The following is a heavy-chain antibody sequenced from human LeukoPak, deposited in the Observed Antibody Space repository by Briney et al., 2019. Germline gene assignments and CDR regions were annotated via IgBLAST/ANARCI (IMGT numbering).Heavy chain of an antibody. CDR2: IYYSGST. CDR1: GGSISSYY. Sequence: SETLSLTCTVSGGSISSYYWSWIRQPPGKGLEWIGYIYYSGSTNYNPSRKSRVTISVDTSKNQFSLKLSSVTAADTAVYYRARGSMVNYFDSSGYYNYWGQGALVTVSS. D-gene: IGHD3-22*01. V-gene: IGHV4-59*01. J-gene: IGHJ4*02. CDR3: ARGSMVNYFDSSGYYNY.